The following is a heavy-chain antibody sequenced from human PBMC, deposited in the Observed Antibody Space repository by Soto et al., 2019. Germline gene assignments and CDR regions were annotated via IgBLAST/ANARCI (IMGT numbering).Heavy chain of an antibody. CDR2: ISVHNGNT. Sequence: QVHLVQSGAEVKKPGASVKVSCQGSGYAFTTYGITWVRQAPGQGLEWMGWISVHNGNTNYAQKLQGRVTVTRDTSTSTAYIELRSLRYDDTAVYYCARGRYGDYWGQGALVTVSS. J-gene: IGHJ4*02. CDR3: ARGRYGDY. CDR1: GYAFTTYG. V-gene: IGHV1-18*01. D-gene: IGHD1-1*01.